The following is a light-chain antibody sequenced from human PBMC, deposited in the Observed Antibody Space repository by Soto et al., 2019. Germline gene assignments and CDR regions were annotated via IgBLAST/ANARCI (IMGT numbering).Light chain of an antibody. CDR3: QQYHNWWT. CDR2: GAS. Sequence: EIVMTQSPATLSVSPGERATLSCRASQSVSNNLAWYQKKPGQAPRLLIYGASTRATGIPARFSGSGSGTVFTLTISRMPTEDFASYYCQQYHNWWTFGQGTRVDIK. V-gene: IGKV3-15*01. CDR1: QSVSNN. J-gene: IGKJ1*01.